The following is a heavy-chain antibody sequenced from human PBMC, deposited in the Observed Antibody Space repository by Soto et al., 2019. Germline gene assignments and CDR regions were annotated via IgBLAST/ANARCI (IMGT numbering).Heavy chain of an antibody. CDR1: GGSVSSGSYY. CDR2: IYYSGST. V-gene: IGHV4-61*01. CDR3: ARGTSGYQPLDY. D-gene: IGHD3-22*01. Sequence: PSETLSLTCTVSGGSVSSGSYYWNWIRQPPGKGLEWIGYIYYSGSTNYNPSLKSRVTISVDTSKNQFSLKLSSVTAADTAVYYCARGTSGYQPLDYWGQGTLVTVYS. J-gene: IGHJ4*02.